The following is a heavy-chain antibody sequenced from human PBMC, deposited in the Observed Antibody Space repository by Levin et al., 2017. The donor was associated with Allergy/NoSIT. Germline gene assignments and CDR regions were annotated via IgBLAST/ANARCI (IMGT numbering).Heavy chain of an antibody. CDR3: ARDTQAMAYFDY. V-gene: IGHV3-11*01. CDR1: GFTFSDYY. D-gene: IGHD5-18*01. J-gene: IGHJ4*02. Sequence: GESLKISCAASGFTFSDYYMSWIRQAPGKGLEWVSYISSSGSTIYYADSVKGRFTISRDNAKNSLYLQMNSLRAEDTAVYYCARDTQAMAYFDYWGQGTLVTVSS. CDR2: ISSSGSTI.